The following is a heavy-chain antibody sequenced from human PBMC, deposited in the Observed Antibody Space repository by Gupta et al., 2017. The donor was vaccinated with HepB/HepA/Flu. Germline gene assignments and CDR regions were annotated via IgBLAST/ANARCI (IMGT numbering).Heavy chain of an antibody. V-gene: IGHV3-30-3*01. CDR1: GFTFSSYA. D-gene: IGHD6-13*01. CDR2: ISYDGSNK. Sequence: QVQLVESGGGVVQPGRSLRLSCAASGFTFSSYAMHWVRQAPGKGLEWVAVISYDGSNKYYADSVKGRFTISRDNSKNTLYLQMNSLRAEDTAVYYCARGYSSSPVDKWYYYYGMDVWGQGTTVTVSS. CDR3: ARGYSSSPVDKWYYYYGMDV. J-gene: IGHJ6*02.